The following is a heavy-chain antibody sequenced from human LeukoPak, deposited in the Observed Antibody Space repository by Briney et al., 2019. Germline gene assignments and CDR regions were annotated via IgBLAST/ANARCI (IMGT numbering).Heavy chain of an antibody. V-gene: IGHV4-59*08. Sequence: SETLPLTCTVSGGSISSYYWSWIRQPPGKGLEWIGYIYYSGSTNYNPSLKSRVTISVDASKNQFSLKLSSVTDADTAVYYCARQPIAVAGQYYFDYWGQGTLVTVS. CDR2: IYYSGST. CDR3: ARQPIAVAGQYYFDY. J-gene: IGHJ4*02. D-gene: IGHD6-19*01. CDR1: GGSISSYY.